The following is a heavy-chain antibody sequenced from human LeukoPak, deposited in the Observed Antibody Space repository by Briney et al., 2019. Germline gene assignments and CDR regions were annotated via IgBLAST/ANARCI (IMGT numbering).Heavy chain of an antibody. CDR1: GGSISSSSYY. CDR2: IYYSGST. Sequence: SETLSLTCTVSGGSISSSSYYWGWIRQPPGKGLEWIGSIYYSGSTYYNPSLKSRVTISVDTSKNQFSLKLSSVTAADTAVYYCARHGVSYDSSGYYKSAFDIWGQETMVTVSS. CDR3: ARHGVSYDSSGYYKSAFDI. D-gene: IGHD3-22*01. J-gene: IGHJ3*02. V-gene: IGHV4-39*01.